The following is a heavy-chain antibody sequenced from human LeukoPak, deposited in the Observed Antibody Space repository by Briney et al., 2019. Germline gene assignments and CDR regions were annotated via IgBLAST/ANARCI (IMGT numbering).Heavy chain of an antibody. Sequence: GRSLRLSCAASGFTFSSYGMHWVRQAPGKGLEWVAFIRYDGSNKYYDSVKGRFTISRDNSKNTLYLQMNSLRAEDTAVYYCARRYCSGGSCYSIDYWGQGTLVTVSS. CDR1: GFTFSSYG. J-gene: IGHJ4*02. CDR2: IRYDGSNK. CDR3: ARRYCSGGSCYSIDY. D-gene: IGHD2-15*01. V-gene: IGHV3-30*02.